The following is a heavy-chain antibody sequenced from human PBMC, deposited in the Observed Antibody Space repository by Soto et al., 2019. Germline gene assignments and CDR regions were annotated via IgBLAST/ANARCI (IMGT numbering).Heavy chain of an antibody. CDR1: GASISGCNW. J-gene: IGHJ5*02. CDR3: ARAKRNWFDP. CDR2: LYHTGST. V-gene: IGHV4-4*02. Sequence: QVQLQESGPGLVKPSGTLSLNCAVSGASISGCNWWTWVRQPPGKGLEWIGELYHTGSTNYNPYLKGSVTLSVDKSKQNFSLKLMSVTAADTAVYYCARAKRNWFDPWGQGTLVTVSS.